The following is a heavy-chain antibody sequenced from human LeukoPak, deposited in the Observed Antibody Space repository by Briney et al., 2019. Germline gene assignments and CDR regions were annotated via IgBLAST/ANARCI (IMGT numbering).Heavy chain of an antibody. CDR1: GFTFSSYA. V-gene: IGHV3-23*01. J-gene: IGHJ5*02. CDR3: AKIKRHATRDINCFDP. Sequence: GGSLRLSCAASGFTFSSYAMSWVRQAPGKGLEWVSAISGSGGSTYYASAVKGRVTISRDNSKNTLYLQMNRMRAEDTAVYYGAKIKRHATRDINCFDPWRQGTVVTVSS. CDR2: ISGSGGST.